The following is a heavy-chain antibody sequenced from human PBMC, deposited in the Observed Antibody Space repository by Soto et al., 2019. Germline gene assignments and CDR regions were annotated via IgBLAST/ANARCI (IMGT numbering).Heavy chain of an antibody. Sequence: SETLCLTCTVSGGSISSGGYYWSWIRQHPGKGLEWIGYIYYSGSTYYNPSLKSRVTISVDTSKNQFSLKLSSVTAADTAVYYCARDAPYYDILPGPNNWFAPWGQGTLVTVSS. J-gene: IGHJ5*02. CDR2: IYYSGST. CDR3: ARDAPYYDILPGPNNWFAP. V-gene: IGHV4-31*03. D-gene: IGHD3-9*01. CDR1: GGSISSGGYY.